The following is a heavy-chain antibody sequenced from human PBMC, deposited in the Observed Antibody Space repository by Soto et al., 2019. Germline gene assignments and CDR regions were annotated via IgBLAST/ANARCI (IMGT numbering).Heavy chain of an antibody. D-gene: IGHD3-10*01. CDR2: IIPMFGTI. Sequence: QVQLVQSGPEMRKPGSSVRVSCKTSGDSFSSYAITWVRQAPGQGLEWVGGIIPMFGTINYAQKCHGRVTIRANESTTTVYMQMSSLTSEHTAVYYCARDYYYGSERLDFDYWGQGTLVTDSP. V-gene: IGHV1-69*01. CDR3: ARDYYYGSERLDFDY. CDR1: GDSFSSYA. J-gene: IGHJ4*02.